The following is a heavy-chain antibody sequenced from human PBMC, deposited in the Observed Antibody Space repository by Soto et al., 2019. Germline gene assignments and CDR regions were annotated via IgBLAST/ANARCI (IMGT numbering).Heavy chain of an antibody. CDR1: GFFFSSYT. D-gene: IGHD6-19*01. CDR3: AKARDQQWVRLPFDY. Sequence: EVQLLESGGGLVQPGGSLRLSCVGSGFFFSSYTMTGVRQAPGKGLEWVSSFSATSENTYYADSVRGRFTISRDNSKNTLFLQMNSLTAEDPAMYYCAKARDQQWVRLPFDYWGQGIMVIVSS. CDR2: FSATSENT. J-gene: IGHJ4*02. V-gene: IGHV3-23*01.